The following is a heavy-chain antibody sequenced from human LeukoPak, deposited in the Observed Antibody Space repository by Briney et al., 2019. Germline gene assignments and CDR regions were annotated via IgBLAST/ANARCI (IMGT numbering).Heavy chain of an antibody. CDR2: IIPIFGTA. CDR3: AREGTFSSPRNWFDP. CDR1: GGTFISYA. Sequence: SVKVSFKASGGTFISYAISWVRQAPGQGLEWMGGIIPIFGTANYAQKFQGRLTMTRDMSTSTVYMELSSLRPEDTAVYYCAREGTFSSPRNWFDPWGQGTLVTVSS. D-gene: IGHD6-13*01. J-gene: IGHJ5*02. V-gene: IGHV1-69*05.